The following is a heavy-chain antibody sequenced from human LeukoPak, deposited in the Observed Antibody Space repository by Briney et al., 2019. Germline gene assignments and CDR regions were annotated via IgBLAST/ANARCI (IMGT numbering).Heavy chain of an antibody. V-gene: IGHV1-3*04. CDR2: INTGNGNT. J-gene: IGHJ4*02. Sequence: ASVKVSCKASGYTFTTYAINWVRQAPGQRLEWMGWINTGNGNTKYSQKFQGRVTITRDTSASTAYMELSSLRSEDTAVYYCARWGCNSISCLFDYWGQGTLVTVSS. D-gene: IGHD3-3*02. CDR3: ARWGCNSISCLFDY. CDR1: GYTFTTYA.